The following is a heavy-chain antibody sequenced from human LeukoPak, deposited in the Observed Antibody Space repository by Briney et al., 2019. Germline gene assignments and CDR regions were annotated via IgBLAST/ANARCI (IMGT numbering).Heavy chain of an antibody. D-gene: IGHD3-16*01. V-gene: IGHV3-64D*06. CDR2: INNNGGTT. CDR3: VKTMVTFGGIIRADAFDI. CDR1: GFTFSIYA. Sequence: AGSLRLSCSASGFTFSIYAMHWVRQAPGKGLEYLSGINNNGGTTNYADSVKGRFTISRDNFKNTLYLQMSSLRPEDTAVYYCVKTMVTFGGIIRADAFDIWGQGTMVTVSS. J-gene: IGHJ3*02.